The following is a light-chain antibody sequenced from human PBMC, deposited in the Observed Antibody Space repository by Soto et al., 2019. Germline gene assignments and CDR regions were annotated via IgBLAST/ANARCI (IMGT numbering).Light chain of an antibody. J-gene: IGLJ2*01. CDR1: SSDVGTYNY. CDR3: TSYTSSSTLV. V-gene: IGLV2-14*01. Sequence: QSALTQPASVSGSPRQSITISCTGTSSDVGTYNYVSWYQQHAGKVPKLMIYDVSNRPSGVSDRFSGSKSGNTASLTISGLQAEDEADYYCTSYTSSSTLVFGGGTKVTVL. CDR2: DVS.